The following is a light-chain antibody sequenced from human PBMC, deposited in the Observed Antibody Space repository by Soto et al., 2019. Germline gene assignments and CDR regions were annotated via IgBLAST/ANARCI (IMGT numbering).Light chain of an antibody. CDR3: QQYNNWPET. CDR1: QSVSSN. V-gene: IGKV3-15*01. Sequence: EIVVTQSPSTRSVSPRARATLSCRASQSVSSNLAWYQQKPGRAPRLLIYGASTRATGIPARFSGSGSGTEFTLTFSSLQSEDFAVYYCQQYNNWPETFGQGTKVDIK. J-gene: IGKJ1*01. CDR2: GAS.